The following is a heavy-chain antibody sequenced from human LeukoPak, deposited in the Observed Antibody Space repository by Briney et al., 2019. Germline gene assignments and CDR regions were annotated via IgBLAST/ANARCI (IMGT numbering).Heavy chain of an antibody. CDR3: ATQPPGASGIYYFYIDV. D-gene: IGHD1-14*01. CDR1: RCTLTELS. V-gene: IGHV1-24*01. Sequence: SVQVSCKVSRCTLTELSVHWVRQAAGKGLAWMGGFDPEDGETIYAQKFQGRVTMTEDTSTDTAYMELSSLRSEDTAVYYCATQPPGASGIYYFYIDVWGKGTTVTVSS. J-gene: IGHJ6*03. CDR2: FDPEDGET.